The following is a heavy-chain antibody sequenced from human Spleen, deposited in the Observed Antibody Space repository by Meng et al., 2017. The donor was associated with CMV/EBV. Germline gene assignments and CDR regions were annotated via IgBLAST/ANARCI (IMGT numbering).Heavy chain of an antibody. Sequence: CTVSGGSISSGDYSWSWIRQPPGKGLEWIAYIYYSGTTYYNPSLKSRVTISVDTSKNQFSLKLSSVNAADAALYYCARGWSSSAYFDYWGQGTLVTVSS. D-gene: IGHD2-2*01. CDR1: GGSISSGDYS. CDR2: IYYSGTT. J-gene: IGHJ4*02. V-gene: IGHV4-30-4*08. CDR3: ARGWSSSAYFDY.